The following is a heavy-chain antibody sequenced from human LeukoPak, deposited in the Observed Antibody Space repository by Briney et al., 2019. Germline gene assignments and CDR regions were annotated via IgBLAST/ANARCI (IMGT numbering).Heavy chain of an antibody. J-gene: IGHJ4*02. CDR3: TRDPEALDY. Sequence: GGSLRLSCAASGFTFSDFGMHWVRQAPGKGLEWVALIRSDGSNKYYAESVKGRFTISRDNAKNSLYLQVNSLRAEDTAVYYCTRDPEALDYWGQGTLVTVSS. CDR1: GFTFSDFG. D-gene: IGHD1-14*01. CDR2: IRSDGSNK. V-gene: IGHV3-30*02.